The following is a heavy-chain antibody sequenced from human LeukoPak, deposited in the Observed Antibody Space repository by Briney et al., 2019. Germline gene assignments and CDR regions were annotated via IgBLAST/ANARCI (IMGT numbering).Heavy chain of an antibody. CDR3: ARDRGYCSGGSCYPEIDYYFDY. Sequence: SETLSLTCTVSGGSISSYYWSWIRQPAGKGLEWIGRIYTSGSTNYNPSLKSRVTMSVDTSKNQFSLKLSSVTAADTAVYYCARDRGYCSGGSCYPEIDYYFDYWGQGTLVTVSS. D-gene: IGHD2-15*01. V-gene: IGHV4-4*07. CDR2: IYTSGST. CDR1: GGSISSYY. J-gene: IGHJ4*02.